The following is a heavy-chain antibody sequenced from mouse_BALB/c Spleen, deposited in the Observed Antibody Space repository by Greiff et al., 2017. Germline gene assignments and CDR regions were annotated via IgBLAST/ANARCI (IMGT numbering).Heavy chain of an antibody. Sequence: QVQLQQPGAELVKPGAPVKLSCKASGYTFTSYWMNWVKQRPGRGLEWIGRIDPSDSETHYNQKFKDKATLTVDKSSSTAYIQLSSLTSEDSAVYYCARDYTYAMDYWGQGTSVTVSS. V-gene: IGHV1-69*02. CDR3: ARDYTYAMDY. CDR2: IDPSDSET. J-gene: IGHJ4*01. D-gene: IGHD2-12*01. CDR1: GYTFTSYW.